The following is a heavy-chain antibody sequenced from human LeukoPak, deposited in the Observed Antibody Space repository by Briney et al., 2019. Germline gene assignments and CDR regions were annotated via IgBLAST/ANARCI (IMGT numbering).Heavy chain of an antibody. CDR2: ISSSSSYI. CDR3: ARAWEGYNYD. Sequence: GGSLRLSCAASGFTFSSYSMNWVRQAPGKGLEWVSSISSSSSYIYYADSVKGRFTISRDNAKNSLYLQKNSLRAEDTAVYYCARAWEGYNYDWGQGTLVTVSS. D-gene: IGHD5-24*01. CDR1: GFTFSSYS. V-gene: IGHV3-21*01. J-gene: IGHJ4*02.